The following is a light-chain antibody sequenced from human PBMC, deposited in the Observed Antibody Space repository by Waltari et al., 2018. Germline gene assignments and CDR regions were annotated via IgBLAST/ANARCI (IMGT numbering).Light chain of an antibody. CDR1: PTILNNSNNKNY. V-gene: IGKV4-1*01. Sequence: DIVMTQSPDSLTVSLGAMATISCKSSPTILNNSNNKNYLAWYQQKPGQPPKLFIYWASTRESGVPERFSGSGSGTDFTLTISSLQADDVAIYYCQQYDTMPYTFGQGTKLE. CDR3: QQYDTMPYT. J-gene: IGKJ2*01. CDR2: WAS.